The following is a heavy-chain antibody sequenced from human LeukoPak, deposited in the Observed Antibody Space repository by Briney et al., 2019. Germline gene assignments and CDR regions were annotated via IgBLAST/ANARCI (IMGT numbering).Heavy chain of an antibody. J-gene: IGHJ3*02. Sequence: GGSLRLSCAASGFTFSSCAMHWVRQAPGKGLEWVAVISYDGSNKYYADSVKGRFTISRDNSKNTLYLQMNSLRAEDTAVYYCAREMSSTYDAFDIWGQGTMVTVSS. CDR1: GFTFSSCA. V-gene: IGHV3-30-3*01. D-gene: IGHD2-2*01. CDR3: AREMSSTYDAFDI. CDR2: ISYDGSNK.